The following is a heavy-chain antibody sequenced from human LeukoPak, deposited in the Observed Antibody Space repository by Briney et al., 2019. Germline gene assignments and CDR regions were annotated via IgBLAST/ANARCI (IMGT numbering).Heavy chain of an antibody. CDR2: IYYSGNA. V-gene: IGHV4-59*01. CDR1: NGSISSYY. J-gene: IGHJ4*02. Sequence: PSETLSLTCTVSNGSISSYYWSWIRQPPGKGLEWIGYIYYSGNANYNPSLKSRVTISVDTSKSQFSLKLSSVTAADTAVYYCAKTLLPSAADIEDYWGQGTLVTVSS. CDR3: AKTLLPSAADIEDY. D-gene: IGHD6-13*01.